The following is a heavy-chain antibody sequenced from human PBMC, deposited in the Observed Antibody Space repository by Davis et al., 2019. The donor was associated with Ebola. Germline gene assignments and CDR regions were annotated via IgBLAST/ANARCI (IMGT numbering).Heavy chain of an antibody. CDR1: GFTFGSSA. CDR2: ISGSGGTT. Sequence: PGGSLRLSCAASGFTFGSSAMSWVRQAPGKGLELVSVISGSGGTTYYADSVKGRFTISRDSSKNTLYLQMNSLRAEDTAVYYCAKLAGITMTSNLDYWGQGTLVTVSS. J-gene: IGHJ4*02. CDR3: AKLAGITMTSNLDY. V-gene: IGHV3-23*01. D-gene: IGHD3-22*01.